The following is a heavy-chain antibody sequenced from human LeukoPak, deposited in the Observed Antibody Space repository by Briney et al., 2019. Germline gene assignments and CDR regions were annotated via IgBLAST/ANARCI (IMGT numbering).Heavy chain of an antibody. J-gene: IGHJ3*02. CDR3: ARQGYDILTGYIDAFDI. V-gene: IGHV4-59*08. Sequence: PSETLSLTCTVSGGSISSYYWGWIRQPPGKGLEWIGYISYSGSTNYNPSLKSRVTISIDTSKNQFSLKLRSVTAADTAIYYCARQGYDILTGYIDAFDIWGQGTMATVSS. CDR1: GGSISSYY. CDR2: ISYSGST. D-gene: IGHD3-9*01.